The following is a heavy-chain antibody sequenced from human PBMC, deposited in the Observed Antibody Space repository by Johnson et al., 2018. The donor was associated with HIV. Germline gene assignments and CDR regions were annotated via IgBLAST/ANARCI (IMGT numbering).Heavy chain of an antibody. CDR2: IWYDGSNR. Sequence: QEQLVESGGGVVQPGRSLRLSCAASEFSFSTYAMHWVRQAPGKGLEWVAVIWYDGSNRNYADSVKGRFTISRDNSRNAMSLQMNSLRADNTAVYYCARDYNGAFDVWGQGTLVTVSS. CDR1: EFSFSTYA. J-gene: IGHJ3*01. V-gene: IGHV3-33*08. CDR3: ARDYNGAFDV. D-gene: IGHD5-24*01.